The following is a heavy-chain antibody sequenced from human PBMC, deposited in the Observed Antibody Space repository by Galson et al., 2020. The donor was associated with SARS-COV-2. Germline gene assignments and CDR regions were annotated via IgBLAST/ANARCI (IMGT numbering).Heavy chain of an antibody. V-gene: IGHV1-18*01. CDR3: ARDGNYIWGSYRYTGTAFDI. J-gene: IGHJ3*02. CDR2: ISVYDDNT. CDR1: GYSFTSYG. Sequence: ASVKVSCKASGYSFTSYGISWVRQAPGQGLEWMGWISVYDDNTNYVQKLQGRVTMTTDTSTSTAYMELRSLTSDDTAVYYCARDGNYIWGSYRYTGTAFDIWGQGTMVTVSS. D-gene: IGHD3-16*02.